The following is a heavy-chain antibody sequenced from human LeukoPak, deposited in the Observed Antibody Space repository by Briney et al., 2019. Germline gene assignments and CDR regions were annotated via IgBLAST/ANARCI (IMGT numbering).Heavy chain of an antibody. Sequence: GGSLRLSCAASGFTFGSYSMYWVRQAPGRGLVCVSRINADGSNTNYADSVKGRFTISRDNSKNTLYLQMNSLRAEDTAVYYCASFPSGGSYWGQGTLVTVSS. CDR1: GFTFGSYS. V-gene: IGHV3-74*01. J-gene: IGHJ4*02. D-gene: IGHD2-15*01. CDR2: INADGSNT. CDR3: ASFPSGGSY.